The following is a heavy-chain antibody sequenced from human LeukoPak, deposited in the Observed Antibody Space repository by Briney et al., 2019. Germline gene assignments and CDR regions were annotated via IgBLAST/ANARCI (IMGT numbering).Heavy chain of an antibody. Sequence: SETLSLTCAVYGGSFSGYYWSWIRQPPGKGLEWLGEINHSGSTNYNPSLKSRVTISVDTSKNQFSLKLSSVTAADTAVYYCARVARGGWPNYYFDYWGQGTLVTVSS. CDR1: GGSFSGYY. V-gene: IGHV4-34*01. D-gene: IGHD6-19*01. J-gene: IGHJ4*02. CDR3: ARVARGGWPNYYFDY. CDR2: INHSGST.